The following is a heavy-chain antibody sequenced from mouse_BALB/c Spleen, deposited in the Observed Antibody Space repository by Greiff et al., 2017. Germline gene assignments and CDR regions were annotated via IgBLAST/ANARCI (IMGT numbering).Heavy chain of an antibody. J-gene: IGHJ4*01. V-gene: IGHV10-3*03. CDR3: VREKYSNYYAMDY. CDR1: GFTFNTYA. D-gene: IGHD2-5*01. Sequence: EVQGVESGGGLVQPKGSLKLSCAASGFTFNTYAMHWVCQAPGKGLEWVARIRSKSNNYATYYADSVKDRFTISRDDSQSMLYLQMNTLKTEDTAMYYCVREKYSNYYAMDYWGQGTSVTVSS. CDR2: IRSKSNNYAT.